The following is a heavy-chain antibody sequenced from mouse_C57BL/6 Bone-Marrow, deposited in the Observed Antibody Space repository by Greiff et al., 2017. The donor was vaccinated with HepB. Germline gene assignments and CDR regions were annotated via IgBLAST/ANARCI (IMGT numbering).Heavy chain of an antibody. CDR1: GYSFTSYW. D-gene: IGHD1-1*01. CDR3: ARYYGSSCWYIDG. Sequence: QVQLQQPGAELVRPGPSVKLSCKASGYSFTSYWMHWVKQRPGQGLEWIGVIDPSDSYTNYNQKFKGKATLTVDTSSSTAYMQLSSQTSKDSAVYYCARYYGSSCWYIDGWGTGTTVTVSS. CDR2: IDPSDSYT. V-gene: IGHV1-59*01. J-gene: IGHJ1*03.